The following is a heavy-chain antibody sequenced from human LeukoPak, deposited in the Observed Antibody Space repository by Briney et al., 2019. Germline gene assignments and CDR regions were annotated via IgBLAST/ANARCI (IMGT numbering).Heavy chain of an antibody. CDR3: ASTRRIAAAGTEETH. J-gene: IGHJ4*02. D-gene: IGHD6-13*01. V-gene: IGHV4-59*08. Sequence: XXXXXXXXXIGYIYYSASTNYNPSLKSRVTISVDTSKNQFSLKLSSVTAADTAVYYCASTRRIAAAGTEETHWGQGTLVTVSS. CDR2: IYYSAST.